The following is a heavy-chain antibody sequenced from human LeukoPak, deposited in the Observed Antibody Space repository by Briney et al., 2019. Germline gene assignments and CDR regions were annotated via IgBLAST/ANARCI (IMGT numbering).Heavy chain of an antibody. J-gene: IGHJ5*02. Sequence: GASVKVSCKASGYTFTSYDINWVRQATGQGLEWMGWMNPNSGNTAYAQKFQGRVTITRNTSISTAYMELSSLRSEDTAVYYCARGRRGYSYDIDWFDPWGQGTLVTVSS. V-gene: IGHV1-8*01. CDR3: ARGRRGYSYDIDWFDP. CDR2: MNPNSGNT. D-gene: IGHD5-18*01. CDR1: GYTFTSYD.